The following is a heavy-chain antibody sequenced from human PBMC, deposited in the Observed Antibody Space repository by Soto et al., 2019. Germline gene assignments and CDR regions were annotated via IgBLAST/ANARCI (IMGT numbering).Heavy chain of an antibody. CDR1: GYTFTSYG. Sequence: ASVKVSCKTSGYTFTSYGISWVRQAPGQGLEGMGWISTFNGNAHYAQNLQDRVTMTIDTSTSTAYLELTGLRSDDTGVYYCARLNGSSTGWFATWGQGTLVTVSS. J-gene: IGHJ5*02. CDR2: ISTFNGNA. D-gene: IGHD2-8*02. CDR3: ARLNGSSTGWFAT. V-gene: IGHV1-18*04.